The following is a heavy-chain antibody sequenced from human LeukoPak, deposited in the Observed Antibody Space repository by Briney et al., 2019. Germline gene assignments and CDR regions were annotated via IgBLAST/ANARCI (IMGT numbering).Heavy chain of an antibody. CDR1: GFTFSSYG. J-gene: IGHJ4*02. CDR2: ISYDGSNK. CDR3: AKDRPGAAIDY. D-gene: IGHD1-26*01. Sequence: GGSLRLSCAASGFTFSSYGMHWVRQAPGKGLEWEAVISYDGSNKYYADSVKGRFTISRDNSKNTLYLQMNSLRAEDTAVYYCAKDRPGAAIDYWGQGTLVTVSS. V-gene: IGHV3-30*18.